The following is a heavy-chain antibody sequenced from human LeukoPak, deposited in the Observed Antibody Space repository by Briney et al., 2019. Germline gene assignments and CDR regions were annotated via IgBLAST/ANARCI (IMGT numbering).Heavy chain of an antibody. CDR1: GFTFSSYE. CDR2: ISSSGSTI. Sequence: GGSLRLSCAASGFTFSSYEMNWVRQAPGKGLEWVSYISSSGSTIYYADSVKGRFTISRDNAKNSLYLQMNSLRAEDTAVYYCARSKVPAAPFDYWGQGTLVTVSS. J-gene: IGHJ4*02. V-gene: IGHV3-48*03. D-gene: IGHD2-2*01. CDR3: ARSKVPAAPFDY.